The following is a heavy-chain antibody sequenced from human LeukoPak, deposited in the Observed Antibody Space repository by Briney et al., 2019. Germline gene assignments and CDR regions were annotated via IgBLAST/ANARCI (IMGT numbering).Heavy chain of an antibody. CDR3: ARREASGWYV. D-gene: IGHD6-19*01. CDR1: GGSISSYY. Sequence: KPSETLSLTCTVSGGSISSYYWSWIRQPPGKGLEWIGYIYYSGCTNYNPSLKSRVTISVDTSKNQFSLKLSSVTAADTAVYYCARREASGWYVWGQGTLVTVSS. V-gene: IGHV4-59*08. CDR2: IYYSGCT. J-gene: IGHJ4*02.